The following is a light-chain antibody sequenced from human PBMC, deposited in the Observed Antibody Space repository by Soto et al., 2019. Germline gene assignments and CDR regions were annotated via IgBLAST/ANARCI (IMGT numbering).Light chain of an antibody. Sequence: DIQITQSPSTLSASVGDRVTITCWASQTIGSWLAWYQQKPGKAPELLIYDASTLEGGVPSRFSGSGSGTEFSLTITSLQPDDFATFYCQQYSSFPRTFGQGTKGDIK. J-gene: IGKJ1*01. CDR3: QQYSSFPRT. CDR2: DAS. CDR1: QTIGSW. V-gene: IGKV1-5*01.